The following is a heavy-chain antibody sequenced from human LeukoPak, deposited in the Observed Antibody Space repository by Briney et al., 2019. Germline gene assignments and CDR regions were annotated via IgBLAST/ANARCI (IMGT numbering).Heavy chain of an antibody. CDR3: ARVVVPAALDY. D-gene: IGHD2-2*01. J-gene: IGHJ4*02. V-gene: IGHV3-48*04. CDR2: ISSSGGTI. Sequence: GGSLRLSCAASGFTFSSYSINWVRQAPGKGLEWVSYISSSGGTIYYADSLKGRFAISRDNAKNSLFLQMNSLRAEDTAVYHCARVVVPAALDYWGQGTLVTVSS. CDR1: GFTFSSYS.